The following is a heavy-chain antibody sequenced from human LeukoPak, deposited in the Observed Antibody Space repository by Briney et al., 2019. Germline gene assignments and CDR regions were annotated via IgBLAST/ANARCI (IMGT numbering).Heavy chain of an antibody. D-gene: IGHD5/OR15-5a*01. Sequence: GGSLRLSCAASGFTFSDHYMDWVRQAPGKGLEWIGRTRSKAKSYTTEYAVSVKGRFTISRDESQNSMYLQMNSLKTEDTAVYFCARGPNSVYNYHYGMDVWGQGTTVGVSS. V-gene: IGHV3-72*01. CDR3: ARGPNSVYNYHYGMDV. CDR1: GFTFSDHY. J-gene: IGHJ6*02. CDR2: TRSKAKSYTT.